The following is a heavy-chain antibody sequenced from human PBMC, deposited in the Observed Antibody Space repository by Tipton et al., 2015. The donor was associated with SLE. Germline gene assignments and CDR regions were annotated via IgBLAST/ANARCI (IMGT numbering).Heavy chain of an antibody. Sequence: QSGPEVKKPGASVKVSCKASGYTFTSYYMHWVRQAPGQGLERRGIINPSGASTSYAQKFQGRVTMTRDTSTSTVYMELSSLRSEDTAVYYCARGAGPITSFGNYYYYYYMDVWGKGTTVTVSS. V-gene: IGHV1-46*01. CDR1: GYTFTSYY. D-gene: IGHD3-16*01. CDR2: INPSGAST. J-gene: IGHJ6*03. CDR3: ARGAGPITSFGNYYYYYYMDV.